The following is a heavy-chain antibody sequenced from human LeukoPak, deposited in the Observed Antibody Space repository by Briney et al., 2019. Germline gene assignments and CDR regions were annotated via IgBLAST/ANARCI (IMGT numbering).Heavy chain of an antibody. Sequence: GASVKVSCKASGYTFTGYYMHWVRQAPGQGLEWMGWINPNSGGTNYAQKFQGRVTMTRDTSISTAYMELRSLRSDDTAVYYCARDYYGSGSYSRPFGYWGQGTLVTVSS. J-gene: IGHJ4*02. CDR3: ARDYYGSGSYSRPFGY. V-gene: IGHV1-2*02. D-gene: IGHD3-10*01. CDR2: INPNSGGT. CDR1: GYTFTGYY.